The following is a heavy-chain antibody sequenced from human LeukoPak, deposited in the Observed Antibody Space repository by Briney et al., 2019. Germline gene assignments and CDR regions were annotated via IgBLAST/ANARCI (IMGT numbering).Heavy chain of an antibody. CDR3: ARDGQQLGVDS. CDR2: MHYSGTT. Sequence: PSETLSLTCTVSGYSISSGYYWGWIRQSPGKGLEWIASMHYSGTTYYNPSLKSRVTISVDTSKNKFSLKLKSVTAADTAVYYCARDGQQLGVDSWGQGTLVTVSS. V-gene: IGHV4-38-2*02. J-gene: IGHJ4*02. D-gene: IGHD6-13*01. CDR1: GYSISSGYY.